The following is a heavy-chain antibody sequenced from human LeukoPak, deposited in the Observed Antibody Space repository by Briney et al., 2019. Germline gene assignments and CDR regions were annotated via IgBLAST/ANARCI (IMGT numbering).Heavy chain of an antibody. D-gene: IGHD2-2*01. CDR3: ASEGYQLPSPPYFDY. CDR2: IRYDGSNK. CDR1: GFTFSSYG. J-gene: IGHJ4*02. V-gene: IGHV3-30*02. Sequence: QPGGSLRLSCAASGFTFSSYGMHWVRRAPGKGLEWVAFIRYDGSNKYYADSVKGRFTISRDNSKNTLYLQMNGLRAEDTAVYYCASEGYQLPSPPYFDYWGQGTLVTVSS.